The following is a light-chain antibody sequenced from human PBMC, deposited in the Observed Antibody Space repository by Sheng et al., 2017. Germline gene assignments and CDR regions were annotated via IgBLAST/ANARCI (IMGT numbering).Light chain of an antibody. CDR1: QSVSSY. J-gene: IGKJ4*01. V-gene: IGKV3-11*01. Sequence: EIVLTQSPGTLSLSPGERATLSCRASQSVSSYLAWYQQTPGQTPRLLIYDASNRATGIPARFSGSGSGTDFTLTISSLEPEDFAVYYCQQRSKWPTTFGGGTKVEIK. CDR2: DAS. CDR3: QQRSKWPTT.